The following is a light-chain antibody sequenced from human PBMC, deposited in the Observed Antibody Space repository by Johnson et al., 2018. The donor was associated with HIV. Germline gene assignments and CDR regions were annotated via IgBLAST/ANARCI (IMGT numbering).Light chain of an antibody. J-gene: IGLJ1*01. CDR1: SSNIGNNY. CDR3: GTWDSSLSLFV. Sequence: QSVLTQPPSVSAAPGQKVTISCSGSSSNIGNNYVSWYQQLPGTAPKLLIYENNKRPSGIPDRFSASKSGTSATLGITGLQTGAEADYYCGTWDSSLSLFVLVTVPKVTFL. CDR2: ENN. V-gene: IGLV1-51*02.